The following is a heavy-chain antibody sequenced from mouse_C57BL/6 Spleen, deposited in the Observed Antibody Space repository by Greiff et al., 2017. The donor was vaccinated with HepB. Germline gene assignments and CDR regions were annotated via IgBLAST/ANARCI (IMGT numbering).Heavy chain of an antibody. CDR1: GFTFNTYA. CDR2: IRSKSSNYAT. CDR3: VTFITTVVATEAMDY. Sequence: EVMLVESGGGLVQPKGSLKLSCAASGFTFNTYAMHWVRQAPGKGLEWVARIRSKSSNYATYYADSVKDRFTISRDDSQSMLYLQMNNLKTEDTAMYYCVTFITTVVATEAMDYWGQGTSVTVSS. V-gene: IGHV10-3*01. D-gene: IGHD1-1*01. J-gene: IGHJ4*01.